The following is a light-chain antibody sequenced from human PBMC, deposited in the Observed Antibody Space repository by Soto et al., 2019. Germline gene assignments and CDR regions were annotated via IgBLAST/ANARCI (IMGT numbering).Light chain of an antibody. CDR3: QQRGNWPPFT. J-gene: IGKJ3*01. CDR1: QSVSSY. CDR2: DAS. Sequence: EVVLTQSPGTLSLSPGERATLSCRASQSVSSYLAWYQQKPGQAPRLLIYDASNRATGIPARFSGSGSGTDFTLTISSLEPEDCAVYYCQQRGNWPPFTFGPGTKVDIK. V-gene: IGKV3-11*01.